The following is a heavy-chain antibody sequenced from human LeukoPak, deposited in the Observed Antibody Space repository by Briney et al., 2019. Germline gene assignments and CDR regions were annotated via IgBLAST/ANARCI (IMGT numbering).Heavy chain of an antibody. CDR2: IRYDGSNK. Sequence: GGSLRLSCAASGFTFSSYGMHWVRQAPGKGLEWVAFIRYDGSNKYYADSVKGRFTISRDNAKNSLYLQMNSLRAEDTAVYYCARADVTIFGVVTEVDAFDIWGQGTMVTVSS. CDR3: ARADVTIFGVVTEVDAFDI. J-gene: IGHJ3*02. D-gene: IGHD3-3*01. CDR1: GFTFSSYG. V-gene: IGHV3-30*02.